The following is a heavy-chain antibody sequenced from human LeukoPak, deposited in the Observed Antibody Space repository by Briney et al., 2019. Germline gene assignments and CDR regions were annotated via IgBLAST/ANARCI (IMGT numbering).Heavy chain of an antibody. CDR3: ATARYYPPKFDY. Sequence: SETLSLTCTVSGGSISSYYWSWIRQPPGKGLEWIACISYSGSTKYNPSLKSRVTISVDTSKNQLSLKLSSVTAADTAVYYCATARYYPPKFDYWGQGTLVTVSS. CDR1: GGSISSYY. V-gene: IGHV4-59*01. J-gene: IGHJ4*02. CDR2: ISYSGST. D-gene: IGHD3-22*01.